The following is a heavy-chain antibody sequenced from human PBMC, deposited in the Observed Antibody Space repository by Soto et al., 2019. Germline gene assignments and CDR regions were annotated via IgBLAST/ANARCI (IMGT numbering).Heavy chain of an antibody. J-gene: IGHJ4*02. D-gene: IGHD4-4*01. V-gene: IGHV3-23*01. CDR3: AKDEGDYYSNYPDY. CDR1: GFTFSSYA. CDR2: ISGSGGRT. Sequence: GGSLRLSCAASGFTFSSYAMNWVRQAPGKGLEWVSGISGSGGRTYHADSVKGRFTISRDNSKNTLYLQMNSLRAENTAVYYCAKDEGDYYSNYPDYWGQGSPVTVSS.